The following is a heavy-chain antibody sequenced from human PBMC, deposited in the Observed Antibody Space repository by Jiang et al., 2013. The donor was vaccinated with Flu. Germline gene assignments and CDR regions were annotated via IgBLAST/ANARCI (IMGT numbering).Heavy chain of an antibody. Sequence: SWLGLVKPSETLSLTCAVSGFSISSGFFWGWIRQPPGKGLEWIGSIYHSGTTYYNPSLKSRVTISVDTSNNHFSLKLRSVTAADTAVYYCARAHYYDPIGRMFDPWGQGTLVTVSS. CDR2: IYHSGTT. J-gene: IGHJ5*02. V-gene: IGHV4-38-2*01. D-gene: IGHD3-22*01. CDR1: GFSISSGFF. CDR3: ARAHYYDPIGRMFDP.